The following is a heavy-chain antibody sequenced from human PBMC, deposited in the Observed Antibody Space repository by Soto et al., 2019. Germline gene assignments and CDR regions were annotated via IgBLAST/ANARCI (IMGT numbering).Heavy chain of an antibody. V-gene: IGHV4-39*01. Sequence: SETLSLTCTVSGDSISSNNYYWGWIRQPPGKGLERIGGINYRGSTYYNPSLKNQGTISVNKSKNQFSMMLSSMTAADTALYYCARHPGYCTGTSCYGYYTMDVWGQGTTVT. CDR1: GDSISSNNYY. CDR3: ARHPGYCTGTSCYGYYTMDV. J-gene: IGHJ6*02. D-gene: IGHD2-2*01. CDR2: INYRGST.